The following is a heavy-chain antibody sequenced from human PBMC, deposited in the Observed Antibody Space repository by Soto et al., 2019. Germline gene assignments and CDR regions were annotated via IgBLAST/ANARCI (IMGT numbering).Heavy chain of an antibody. CDR3: ARHITMDPLLVY. CDR2: IKSKTDGGTT. V-gene: IGHV3-15*07. Sequence: GGSLRLSCAASGFTFSNAWMNWVRQAPGKGLEWVGRIKSKTDGGTTDYAAPVKGRFTISRDDSKNTLYLQMNSLKTEDTAVYYCARHITMDPLLVYWGQGTLVTVSS. D-gene: IGHD3-10*01. CDR1: GFTFSNAW. J-gene: IGHJ4*02.